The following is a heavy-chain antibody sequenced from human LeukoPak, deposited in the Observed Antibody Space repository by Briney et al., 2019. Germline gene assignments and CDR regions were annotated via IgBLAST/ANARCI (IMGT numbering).Heavy chain of an antibody. Sequence: SQTLSLTCAISGDSVSSNSVGWTWIRQSPSRGLEWLGRTYYRSKWYNDYAVSVKSRITINPDTSKNQFSLQLNSVTPEDTAVYYCARDLVAAGLPYFDYWGQGTLVTVSS. CDR3: ARDLVAAGLPYFDY. V-gene: IGHV6-1*01. D-gene: IGHD6-13*01. CDR1: GDSVSSNSVG. J-gene: IGHJ4*02. CDR2: TYYRSKWYN.